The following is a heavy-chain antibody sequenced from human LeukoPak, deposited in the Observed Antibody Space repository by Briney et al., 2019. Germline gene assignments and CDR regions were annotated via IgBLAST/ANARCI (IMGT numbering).Heavy chain of an antibody. CDR1: GYSFTNNW. CDR2: VYPGDSHT. J-gene: IGHJ5*01. V-gene: IGHV5-51*01. D-gene: IGHD2-15*01. CDR3: VRTPTCSSGSCYPNWFDS. Sequence: GEPLKISCQGSGYSFTNNWIGWVRHMPGKGLDWMAIVYPGDSHTKYNPSFQGQVTISADKSSSTAYLQWNSLRASDTAIYYCVRTPTCSSGSCYPNWFDSWGQGTLVTVSS.